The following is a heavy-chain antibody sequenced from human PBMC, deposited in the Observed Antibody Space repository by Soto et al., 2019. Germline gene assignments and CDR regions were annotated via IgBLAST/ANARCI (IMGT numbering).Heavy chain of an antibody. CDR3: ARSIVVVTAIDY. CDR1: GYTFTSYA. J-gene: IGHJ4*02. V-gene: IGHV1-3*05. CDR2: INAGNGNT. D-gene: IGHD2-21*02. Sequence: QVQLVQSGAEEKKPGASVKVSCKASGYTFTSYAMHWVRQAPGQRLEWMGWINAGNGNTKYSQKFHGRVTITRDTSASTAYMELSSLRSEDTDVYYCARSIVVVTAIDYWGQGTLVTVS.